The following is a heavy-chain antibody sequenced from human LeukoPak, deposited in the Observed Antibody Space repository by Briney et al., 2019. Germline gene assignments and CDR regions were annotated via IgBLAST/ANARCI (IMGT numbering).Heavy chain of an antibody. J-gene: IGHJ5*02. D-gene: IGHD3/OR15-3a*01. CDR3: ARDYDFWGNNWFDP. Sequence: GGSLRLSCATSGFTFSSYAMSWVRQAPGKGLEWVSGIGASGGSTYYADSVKGRFTISRDNSKNTLYLQMNSLRAEDTAVYYCARDYDFWGNNWFDPWGQGTLVTVSS. V-gene: IGHV3-23*01. CDR2: IGASGGST. CDR1: GFTFSSYA.